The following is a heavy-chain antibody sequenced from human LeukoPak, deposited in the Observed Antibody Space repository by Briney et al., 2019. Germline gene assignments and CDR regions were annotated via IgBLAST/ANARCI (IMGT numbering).Heavy chain of an antibody. V-gene: IGHV3-30*02. CDR1: GFTFSSYG. CDR3: AKGGITARRYFDY. Sequence: GGSLRLSCAASGFTFSSYGMHWVRQAPGKGLEWVTFIRYDGTNKYYADSVKGRFTISRDNSKNTLYLQMNSLRAEDTAVCYCAKGGITARRYFDYWGQGTLVTVSS. CDR2: IRYDGTNK. D-gene: IGHD6-6*01. J-gene: IGHJ4*02.